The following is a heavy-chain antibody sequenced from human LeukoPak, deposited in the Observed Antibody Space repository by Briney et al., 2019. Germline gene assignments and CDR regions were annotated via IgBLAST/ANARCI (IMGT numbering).Heavy chain of an antibody. J-gene: IGHJ4*02. D-gene: IGHD3-10*01. V-gene: IGHV3-23*01. CDR3: YGGLLWFGELSPFDY. CDR2: ISGSGGST. CDR1: GFTFSSYA. Sequence: GGSLRLSCAASGFTFSSYAMSWVRQAPGKGLEWVSAISGSGGSTYYADSVKGRFTISRDNSKNTLYLQMNSLRAEDTAVYYCYGGLLWFGELSPFDYWGQGTLVTVSS.